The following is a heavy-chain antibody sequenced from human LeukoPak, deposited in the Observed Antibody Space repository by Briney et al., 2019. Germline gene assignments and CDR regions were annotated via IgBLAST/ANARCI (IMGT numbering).Heavy chain of an antibody. V-gene: IGHV4-34*12. Sequence: SETLSLTCAVYGGSFSGYYWSWIRQPPGEGLEWIGEIFHSGSTTYTASLKSRISISMDKSKNQVTLKLSSVTAADTAVYYCARRGSISSGGTPELRYWGQGTLVTVSS. CDR2: IFHSGST. CDR3: ARRGSISSGGTPELRY. D-gene: IGHD6-13*01. CDR1: GGSFSGYY. J-gene: IGHJ4*02.